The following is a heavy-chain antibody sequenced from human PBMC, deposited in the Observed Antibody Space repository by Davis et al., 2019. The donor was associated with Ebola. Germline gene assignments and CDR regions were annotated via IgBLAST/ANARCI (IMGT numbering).Heavy chain of an antibody. CDR3: ARISNPVPAAIRGERSYYYYGMDV. Sequence: LSLTCAVYGGSFSGYYWSWIRQPPGKGLEWVSYISSSGSTIYYADSVKGRFTISRDNAKNSLYLQMNSLRAEDTAVYYCARISNPVPAAIRGERSYYYYGMDVWGQGTTVTVSS. J-gene: IGHJ6*02. V-gene: IGHV3-11*04. CDR2: ISSSGSTI. CDR1: GGSFSGYY. D-gene: IGHD2-2*02.